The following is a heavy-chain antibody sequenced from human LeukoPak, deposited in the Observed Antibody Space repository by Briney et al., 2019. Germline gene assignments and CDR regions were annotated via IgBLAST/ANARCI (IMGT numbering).Heavy chain of an antibody. CDR3: ARDGISYGIIAGGWFDP. CDR2: INSDGSST. J-gene: IGHJ5*02. D-gene: IGHD3-3*02. CDR1: RFTFGSHA. V-gene: IGHV3-74*01. Sequence: GRSLRLSCAASRFTFGSHAMHWVRQAPGKGLVWVSRINSDGSSTSYADSVKGRFTISRDNAKNTLYLQMNSLRAEDTAVYYCARDGISYGIIAGGWFDPWGQGTLVTVSS.